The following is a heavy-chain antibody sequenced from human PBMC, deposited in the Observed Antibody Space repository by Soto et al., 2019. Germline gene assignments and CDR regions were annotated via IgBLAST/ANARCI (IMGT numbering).Heavy chain of an antibody. J-gene: IGHJ5*02. V-gene: IGHV4-39*02. CDR3: ARVGITGTTFLP. D-gene: IGHD1-7*01. CDR2: IYYSGNT. CDR1: GGSISTRSSY. Sequence: SETLSLTCTVSGGSISTRSSYWGWIRQPPGKGLEWIGYIYYSGNTNYNPSLKSRVTISIDTSKTHFSLNLSSVTAADTAVYYCARVGITGTTFLPWGQGTLVTVSS.